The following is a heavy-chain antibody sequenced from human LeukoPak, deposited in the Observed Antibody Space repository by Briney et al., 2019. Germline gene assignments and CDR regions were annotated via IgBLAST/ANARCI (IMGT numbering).Heavy chain of an antibody. J-gene: IGHJ5*02. V-gene: IGHV1-8*01. CDR3: ARGRSSTGTTGNWFDP. CDR1: GYTFTSYD. D-gene: IGHD1-1*01. Sequence: ASVKVSCKASGYTFTSYDINWVRQATGQGLEWMGWMNPNSGNTGYAQKFQGRVTMTSNTSISTAYLELSSLRSEDTAVYYCARGRSSTGTTGNWFDPWGQGTLVTVSS. CDR2: MNPNSGNT.